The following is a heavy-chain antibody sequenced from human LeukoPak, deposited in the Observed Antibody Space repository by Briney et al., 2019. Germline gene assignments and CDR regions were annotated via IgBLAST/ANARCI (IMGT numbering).Heavy chain of an antibody. J-gene: IGHJ4*02. CDR2: ISTSTGDT. CDR1: GYSFILYG. V-gene: IGHV1-18*01. D-gene: IGHD3-16*01. CDR3: APWGVN. Sequence: GASVKVSCKTSGYSFILYGISWVRQAPGQGPEWMGWISTSTGDTKYTQKFQGRVTLTTDTSTSTAYMELSRLRSDDTAVYYCAPWGVNWGQGTLVTVSS.